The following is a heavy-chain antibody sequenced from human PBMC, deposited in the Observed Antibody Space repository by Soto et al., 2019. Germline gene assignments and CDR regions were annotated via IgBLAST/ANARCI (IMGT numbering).Heavy chain of an antibody. CDR2: ISGSGVST. J-gene: IGHJ4*02. CDR1: GFTFSSCA. Sequence: GGSLRLSCAASGFTFSSCAMTWVRQAPGKGLEWVSGISGSGVSTYYADSVKGRFTIFRDNSKNTLYLRMDGLRVEDTAVYYCAKVGSSSWNPDFDYWGQGTLVPVSS. D-gene: IGHD6-13*01. V-gene: IGHV3-23*01. CDR3: AKVGSSSWNPDFDY.